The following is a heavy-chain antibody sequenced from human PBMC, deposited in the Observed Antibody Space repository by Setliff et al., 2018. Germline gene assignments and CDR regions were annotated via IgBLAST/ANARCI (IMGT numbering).Heavy chain of an antibody. J-gene: IGHJ5*02. Sequence: GGSLRLSCAVSGFYFDDYGMNWVRQVPGKGLEWVAGINWNGRATGYADSVKGRFTISRDNAKNYVYLQMDSLRVEDTALYYCATRAGGGSGPWGQGTLVTVSS. CDR2: INWNGRAT. V-gene: IGHV3-20*04. CDR3: ATRAGGGSGP. D-gene: IGHD6-19*01. CDR1: GFYFDDYG.